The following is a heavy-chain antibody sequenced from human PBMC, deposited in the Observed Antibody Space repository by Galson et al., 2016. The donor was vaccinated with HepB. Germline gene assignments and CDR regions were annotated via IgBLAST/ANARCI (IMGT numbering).Heavy chain of an antibody. CDR3: ARSASSGSYYGHEYFQH. V-gene: IGHV3-33*01. CDR1: GLTFSSYG. J-gene: IGHJ1*01. D-gene: IGHD1-26*01. Sequence: SLRLSCAASGLTFSSYGIHWVRQAPGKGLEWVAVIWYDGSNKYYADSVKGRFTISRDNSKNTLYLQMNSPRAEDTAVYYCARSASSGSYYGHEYFQHWGQGTLVTVSS. CDR2: IWYDGSNK.